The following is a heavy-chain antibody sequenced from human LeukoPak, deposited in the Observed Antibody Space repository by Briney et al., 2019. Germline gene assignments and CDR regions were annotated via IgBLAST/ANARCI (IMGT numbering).Heavy chain of an antibody. J-gene: IGHJ4*02. D-gene: IGHD6-13*01. CDR1: GGSISSGAYY. CDR3: ASEGIAAAGTFDY. V-gene: IGHV4-61*02. CDR2: IYTSGST. Sequence: SETLSLTCTVSGGSISSGAYYWSWIRQSAGKGLEWIGRIYTSGSTNYNPSLKSRVIISVDPSKNQFSLKLTSVTAADTAVYYCASEGIAAAGTFDYWGQGTLVTVSS.